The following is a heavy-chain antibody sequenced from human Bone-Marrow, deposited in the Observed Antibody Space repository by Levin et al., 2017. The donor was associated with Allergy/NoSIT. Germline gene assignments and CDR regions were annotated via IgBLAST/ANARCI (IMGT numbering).Heavy chain of an antibody. J-gene: IGHJ4*02. V-gene: IGHV4-34*01. CDR1: GGSFSGSY. CDR2: INHSGST. Sequence: PSQTLSLTCAVYGGSFSGSYWSWIRQPPGKGLEWIGEINHSGSTNYNPSLKSRVTISVDTSKNQFSLKLSSVTAADTAVYYCARWAVSSGIAVAGAYYFDYWGQGTLVTVSS. D-gene: IGHD6-19*01. CDR3: ARWAVSSGIAVAGAYYFDY.